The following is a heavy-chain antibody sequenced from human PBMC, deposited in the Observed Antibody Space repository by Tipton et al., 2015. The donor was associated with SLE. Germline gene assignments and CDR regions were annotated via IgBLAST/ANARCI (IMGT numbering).Heavy chain of an antibody. CDR2: IYHSGST. V-gene: IGHV4-39*07. J-gene: IGHJ4*02. D-gene: IGHD3-22*01. Sequence: TLSLTCTVSGGSVSSGSYYWSWIRQPPGKGLEWIGSIYHSGSTYYNPSLKSRVTISVDTSKNQFSLKLSSVTAADTAVYYCARVERYYYDSSGYGGDYWGQGTLVTVSS. CDR1: GGSVSSGSYY. CDR3: ARVERYYYDSSGYGGDY.